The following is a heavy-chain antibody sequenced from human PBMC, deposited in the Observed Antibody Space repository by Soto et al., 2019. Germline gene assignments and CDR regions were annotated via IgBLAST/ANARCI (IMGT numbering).Heavy chain of an antibody. D-gene: IGHD2-15*01. J-gene: IGHJ5*02. CDR1: GYSFTSYW. CDR3: ARPRTDCSGGSCYSVGWFDP. Sequence: GESLKISCKGSGYSFTSYWISWVRQMPGKGLEWMGRIDPSDSYTNYSPSFQGHVTISADKSISTAYLQWSSLKASDTAMYYCARPRTDCSGGSCYSVGWFDPWGQVTLVTVSS. CDR2: IDPSDSYT. V-gene: IGHV5-10-1*01.